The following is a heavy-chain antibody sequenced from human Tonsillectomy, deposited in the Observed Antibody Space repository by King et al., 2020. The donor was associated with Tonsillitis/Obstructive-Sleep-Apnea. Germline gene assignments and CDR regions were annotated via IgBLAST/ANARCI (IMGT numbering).Heavy chain of an antibody. Sequence: QLVQSGAEVKKPGESLRISCKASGYSFTSYWISWVRQMPGKGLEWMGRIDPSDSYTSYSPSFEGLVSISTDKSITTAFLQWGSLKASDTALYYCAALYDSGGYSFDLWGQGTLVTVSS. CDR1: GYSFTSYW. V-gene: IGHV5-10-1*01. D-gene: IGHD3-22*01. CDR2: IDPSDSYT. CDR3: AALYDSGGYSFDL. J-gene: IGHJ4*02.